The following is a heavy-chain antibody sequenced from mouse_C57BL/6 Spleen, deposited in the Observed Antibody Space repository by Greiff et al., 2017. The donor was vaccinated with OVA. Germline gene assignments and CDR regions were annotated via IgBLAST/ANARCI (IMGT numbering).Heavy chain of an antibody. D-gene: IGHD2-3*01. Sequence: QVHVKQSGAELVKPGASVKVSCKASGYTFTSYWMHWVKQRPGQGLEWIGRIHPSDSDTNYNQKFKGKATLTVDKSSSTAYMQLSSLTSEDSAVYYCAIEGIYDGYYDYAMDYWGQGTSVTVSS. CDR1: GYTFTSYW. CDR2: IHPSDSDT. V-gene: IGHV1-74*01. J-gene: IGHJ4*01. CDR3: AIEGIYDGYYDYAMDY.